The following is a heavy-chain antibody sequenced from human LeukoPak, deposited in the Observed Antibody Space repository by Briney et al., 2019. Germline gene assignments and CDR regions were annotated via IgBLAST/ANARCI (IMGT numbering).Heavy chain of an antibody. CDR2: IIPIFGTA. J-gene: IGHJ6*03. CDR1: GYTFTSYG. Sequence: SVKVSCKASGYTFTSYGISWVRQAPGQGLEWMGGIIPIFGTANYAQKFQGRVTITADESTSTAYMELSSLRSEDTAVYYCAGDGGNSVFPYYYYYYMDVWGKGTTVTVSS. CDR3: AGDGGNSVFPYYYYYYMDV. D-gene: IGHD4-23*01. V-gene: IGHV1-69*13.